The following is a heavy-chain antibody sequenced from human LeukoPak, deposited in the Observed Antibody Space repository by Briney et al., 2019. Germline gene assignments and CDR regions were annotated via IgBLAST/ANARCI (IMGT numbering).Heavy chain of an antibody. J-gene: IGHJ3*02. V-gene: IGHV3-21*01. D-gene: IGHD4-11*01. CDR1: GFTFSSYS. Sequence: GGSLRLPCAASGFTFSSYSMNWVRQAPGKGLEWVSSISSSSSYIYYADSVKGRFTISRDNAKNSLYLQMNSLRAEDTAVYYCASKSTQSAFDIWGQGTMVTVSS. CDR3: ASKSTQSAFDI. CDR2: ISSSSSYI.